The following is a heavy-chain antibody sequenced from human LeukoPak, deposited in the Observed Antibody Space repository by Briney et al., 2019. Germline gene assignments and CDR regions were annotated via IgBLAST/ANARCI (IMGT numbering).Heavy chain of an antibody. CDR1: GGSISSYY. V-gene: IGHV4-59*01. Sequence: SETLSLTCTVSGGSISSYYWSWIRQPPGKGLEWIGYIYYSGSTNYNPSLKSRVTISIDASKNQFSLKMSSVTAADTAVYYCASLLGYCSGGSCYPSGDAFDIWGQGTMVTVSS. CDR3: ASLLGYCSGGSCYPSGDAFDI. J-gene: IGHJ3*02. CDR2: IYYSGST. D-gene: IGHD2-15*01.